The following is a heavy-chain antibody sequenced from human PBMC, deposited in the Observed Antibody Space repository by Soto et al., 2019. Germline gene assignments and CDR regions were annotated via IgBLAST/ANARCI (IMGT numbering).Heavy chain of an antibody. CDR3: ARDAVAGTPDYYYYYMDV. Sequence: QVRLGQSGAEVKKPGASVKVSCKASGYTFTGYYMHWVRQAPGQGLEWMGWINPNSGGTNYAQKFQGWVTMTRDTSISTAYMELSRLRSDDTAVYYCARDAVAGTPDYYYYYMDVWGKVTTVTVSS. V-gene: IGHV1-2*04. CDR2: INPNSGGT. J-gene: IGHJ6*03. D-gene: IGHD6-19*01. CDR1: GYTFTGYY.